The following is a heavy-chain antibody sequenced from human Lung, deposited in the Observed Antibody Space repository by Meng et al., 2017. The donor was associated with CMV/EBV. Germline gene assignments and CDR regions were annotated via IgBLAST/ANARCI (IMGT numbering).Heavy chain of an antibody. D-gene: IGHD1-26*01. J-gene: IGHJ4*02. Sequence: VHLVDSGGGFVSPGGSLRLSCAVSGFTLRRYWMHWVRQAPGKGLEWVSRIDSDGRDITYADSVRGRFTISRDDAKNTLYLQMNSLRVEDTAVYYCARGVAESLGWEMGYWGQGTLVTVSS. CDR1: GFTLRRYW. CDR3: ARGVAESLGWEMGY. V-gene: IGHV3-74*03. CDR2: IDSDGRDI.